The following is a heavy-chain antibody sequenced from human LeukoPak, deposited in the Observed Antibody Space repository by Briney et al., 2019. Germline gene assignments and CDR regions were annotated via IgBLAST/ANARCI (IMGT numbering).Heavy chain of an antibody. CDR3: ARDFDY. CDR1: GFTFSSYA. J-gene: IGHJ4*02. V-gene: IGHV3-30-3*01. CDR2: ISYDGSNK. Sequence: GRSLRLSCAASGFTFSSYAMHWVRQAPGKGLEWVAVISYDGSNKYYADSVKGRFTISRDNSKNTLYLQMNSLRAEDTAVYYCARDFDYWGQGTLVTVSS.